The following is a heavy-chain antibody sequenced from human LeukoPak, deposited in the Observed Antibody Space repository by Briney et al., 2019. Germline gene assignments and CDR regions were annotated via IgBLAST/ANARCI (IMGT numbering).Heavy chain of an antibody. J-gene: IGHJ4*02. CDR2: ISGSGGST. V-gene: IGHV3-23*01. D-gene: IGHD6-19*01. Sequence: GGSLTLSCAACGFTFRRYAMSWVRQAPGKGLEWVSAISGSGGSTYYADSVKGRFTISRDNSKNTLYLQRNSLRAEDTAVYYCAKGSEAVAGTFDYWGQGTLVTVSS. CDR1: GFTFRRYA. CDR3: AKGSEAVAGTFDY.